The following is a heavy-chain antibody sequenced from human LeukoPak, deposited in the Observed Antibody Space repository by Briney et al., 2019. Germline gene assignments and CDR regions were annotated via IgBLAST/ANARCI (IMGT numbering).Heavy chain of an antibody. D-gene: IGHD2-15*01. Sequence: ASVEVSCKASGYTFTSYGISWVRQAPGQGLEWMGWISAYNGNTNYAQKLQGRVTMTTDTSTSTAYMELRSLRSDDTAVYYCARWYCSGGSCYSDGDLGQGTLVTVSS. J-gene: IGHJ4*02. CDR2: ISAYNGNT. V-gene: IGHV1-18*01. CDR3: ARWYCSGGSCYSDGD. CDR1: GYTFTSYG.